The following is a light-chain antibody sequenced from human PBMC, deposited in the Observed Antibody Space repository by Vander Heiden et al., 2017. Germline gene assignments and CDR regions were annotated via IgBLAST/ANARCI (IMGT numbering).Light chain of an antibody. CDR1: LDITNY. CDR2: DAS. Sequence: DIQMTQSPSSLSASVGDKITITCQASLDITNYLNWYQQKPGKAPKLLIYDASNLETGVPSRFSGSGSGTNFTFTISSLQPEDFATYYCQQDDYLPHTFGQGTRLEIK. CDR3: QQDDYLPHT. J-gene: IGKJ5*01. V-gene: IGKV1-33*01.